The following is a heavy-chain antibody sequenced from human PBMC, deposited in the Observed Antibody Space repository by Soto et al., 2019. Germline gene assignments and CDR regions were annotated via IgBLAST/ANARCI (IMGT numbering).Heavy chain of an antibody. D-gene: IGHD3-10*01. Sequence: ASVKVSCKASGYTFPSYYMHWVRQAPGQGLEWMGIINPSGGSTSYAQKFQGRVTMTTDTSTSTAYMELRSLRSDDTAVYYCARGVGSGSYYNQYNWFDPWGQGTQVNVSS. CDR2: INPSGGST. CDR1: GYTFPSYY. J-gene: IGHJ5*02. CDR3: ARGVGSGSYYNQYNWFDP. V-gene: IGHV1-46*01.